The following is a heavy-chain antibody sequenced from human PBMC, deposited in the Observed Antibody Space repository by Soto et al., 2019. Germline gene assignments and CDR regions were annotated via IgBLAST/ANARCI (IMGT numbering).Heavy chain of an antibody. V-gene: IGHV4-39*01. CDR3: ASVGATYYYYGMDV. J-gene: IGHJ6*02. CDR1: GGSISSSSYY. CDR2: IYYSGST. D-gene: IGHD1-26*01. Sequence: SETLSLTCTVSGGSISSSSYYWGWVRQPPGKGLEWIGSIYYSGSTYYNPSLKSRVTISVDTSKNQFSLKMRSVTAADTAVYYCASVGATYYYYGMDVWGQGTTVT.